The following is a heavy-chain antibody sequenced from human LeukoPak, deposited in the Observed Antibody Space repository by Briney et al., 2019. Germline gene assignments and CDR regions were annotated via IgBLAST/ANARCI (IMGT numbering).Heavy chain of an antibody. CDR1: GFSFSSYA. V-gene: IGHV3-23*01. CDR3: AKGKDDSSGWYFFY. Sequence: GGSLRLSCATSGFSFSSYAMSWVRQAPGKGLEWVSAISGSGGSTYYADSVKGRFTISRDNSKNTLYLQMNSLRAEDTAVYYCAKGKDDSSGWYFFYWGQGTLVTVSS. CDR2: ISGSGGST. J-gene: IGHJ4*02. D-gene: IGHD6-19*01.